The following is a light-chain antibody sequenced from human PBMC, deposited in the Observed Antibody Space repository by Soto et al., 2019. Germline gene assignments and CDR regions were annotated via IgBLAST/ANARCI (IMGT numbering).Light chain of an antibody. J-gene: IGKJ1*01. V-gene: IGKV3-15*01. Sequence: EIVLTQSPATLSAYPGERANLSCRASESVLDYLAWFQQRPGQSPRLLIYGPATRATGIPARFSGSGSGTEFTLTISGLQSEDFAVYYCQQYSIWRTCGQGTKVDIK. CDR3: QQYSIWRT. CDR1: ESVLDY. CDR2: GPA.